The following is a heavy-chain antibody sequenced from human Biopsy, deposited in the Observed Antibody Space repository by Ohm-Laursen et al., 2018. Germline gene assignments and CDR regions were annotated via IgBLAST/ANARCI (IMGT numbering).Heavy chain of an antibody. CDR3: ARDRPSVSTYGVD. V-gene: IGHV1-18*01. J-gene: IGHJ4*02. CDR2: INPNNGNT. Sequence: ASVKVSCKASGYTFTSYGITWVRQAPGQGLEWMGWINPNNGNTSYAQMLQGRLTMTTDTSTSTAYMELRSLRSDDTAVYYCARDRPSVSTYGVDWGQGTLVTVSS. D-gene: IGHD3-3*01. CDR1: GYTFTSYG.